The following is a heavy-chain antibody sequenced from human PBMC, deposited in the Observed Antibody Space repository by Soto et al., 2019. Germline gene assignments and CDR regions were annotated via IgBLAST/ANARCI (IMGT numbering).Heavy chain of an antibody. Sequence: VSCKASGGTFSSYAISWVRQAPGQGLEWMGGIIPIFGTANYAQKFQGRVTITADESTSTAYMELSSLRSEDTAVYYCASRWLVFGVVSLRVNYYYGMDVWGQGTTVTVSS. CDR3: ASRWLVFGVVSLRVNYYYGMDV. J-gene: IGHJ6*02. CDR2: IIPIFGTA. V-gene: IGHV1-69*01. D-gene: IGHD3-3*01. CDR1: GGTFSSYA.